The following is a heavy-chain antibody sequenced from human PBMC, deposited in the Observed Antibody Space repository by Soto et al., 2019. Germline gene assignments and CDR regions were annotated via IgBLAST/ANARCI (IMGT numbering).Heavy chain of an antibody. Sequence: EVQLVESGGGLIQPGGSLRLSCVASGFTFSHYNMNWVRQAPGKGLEWIAYINTGSSTTSYADSVEGRFTISRENAKNSLYLEMNSLRAEDTAVYYCARDREDFLRIFDCWGRGTLVSVSS. V-gene: IGHV3-48*01. J-gene: IGHJ4*02. CDR3: ARDREDFLRIFDC. CDR2: INTGSSTT. D-gene: IGHD3-3*01. CDR1: GFTFSHYN.